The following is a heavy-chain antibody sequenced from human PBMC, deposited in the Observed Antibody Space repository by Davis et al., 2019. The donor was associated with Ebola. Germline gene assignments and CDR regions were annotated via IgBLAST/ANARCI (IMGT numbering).Heavy chain of an antibody. V-gene: IGHV3-11*04. CDR1: GFTFSDYY. CDR2: ISSSGSTI. J-gene: IGHJ4*02. Sequence: GGSLRLSCAASGFTFSDYYMSWIRQAPGKGLEWVSYISSSGSTIYYADSVKGRFTISRDNDKNSLSLQMNGLRAEDTAVYYCARDDDIVLVPAAPDYWGQGTLVTVSS. CDR3: ARDDDIVLVPAAPDY. D-gene: IGHD2-2*01.